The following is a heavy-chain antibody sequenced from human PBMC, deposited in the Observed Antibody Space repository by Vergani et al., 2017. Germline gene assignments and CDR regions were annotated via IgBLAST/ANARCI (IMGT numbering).Heavy chain of an antibody. D-gene: IGHD6-6*01. CDR2: ISARSPST. CDR3: ARDRLSSDGIDL. Sequence: EVQLLQSGGGVIQPGGSVRLSCAASGFTFSACPMTWVRQAPGKGLEWVSAISARSPSTYYADSVKGRFTISRDNTKNSIFLHMNNLRADDTAVYYGARDRLSSDGIDLWGQGTAVTVSS. J-gene: IGHJ3*01. CDR1: GFTFSACP. V-gene: IGHV3-23*01.